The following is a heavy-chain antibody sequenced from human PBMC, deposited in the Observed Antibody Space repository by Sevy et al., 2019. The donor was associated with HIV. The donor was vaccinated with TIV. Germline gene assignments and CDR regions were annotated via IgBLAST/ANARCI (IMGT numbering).Heavy chain of an antibody. CDR3: ARQGGGSGFGFHFDV. CDR1: GGSISNYY. Sequence: SETLSLTCTVSGGSISNYYWSWIRQPPGKGLEWIGYIYNSGSTNYNPSLKSRVTTSVDTSKNQFSLKMTSVTAADTAVYYCARQGGGSGFGFHFDVWGQGTLVTVSS. V-gene: IGHV4-59*13. J-gene: IGHJ3*01. D-gene: IGHD6-25*01. CDR2: IYNSGST.